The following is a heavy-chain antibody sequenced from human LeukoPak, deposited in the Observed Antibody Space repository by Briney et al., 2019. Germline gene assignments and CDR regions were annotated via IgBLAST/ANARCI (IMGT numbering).Heavy chain of an antibody. J-gene: IGHJ4*02. V-gene: IGHV4-30-2*01. CDR3: ATIQLWPI. D-gene: IGHD5-18*01. CDR1: GGSISSGGYY. CDR2: IYHSGST. Sequence: SQTLFLTCTVSGGSISSGGYYWSWIRQPPGKGLEWIGYIYHSGSTYYNPSLKSRVTISVDRSKNQFSLKLSSVTAADTAVYYCATIQLWPIWGQGTLVTVSS.